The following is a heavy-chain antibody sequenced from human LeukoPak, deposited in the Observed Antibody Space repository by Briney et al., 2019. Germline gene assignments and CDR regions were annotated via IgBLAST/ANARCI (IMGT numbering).Heavy chain of an antibody. V-gene: IGHV4-30-2*01. CDR3: ARAGANLYGSGSYSIDAFDI. CDR1: GGSFSSSDFY. Sequence: SETLSLTCTVSGGSFSSSDFYWSWIRQPPGKGLEWIAYIFHSGSTYSNPSLKSRVTISLDRSKNQFSLKLSSVTAADTAVYYCARAGANLYGSGSYSIDAFDIWGQGTMVTVSS. CDR2: IFHSGST. J-gene: IGHJ3*02. D-gene: IGHD3-10*01.